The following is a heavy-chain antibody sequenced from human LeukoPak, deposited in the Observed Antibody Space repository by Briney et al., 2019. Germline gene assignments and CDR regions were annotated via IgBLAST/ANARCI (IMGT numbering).Heavy chain of an antibody. CDR3: GRRRIDCSDTGCYIDY. D-gene: IGHD2-15*01. CDR1: GYTFTGYY. CDR2: MNPNRGDT. Sequence: ASVKVSCKASGYTFTGYYIHWLRQAPGQGLEWMGWMNPNRGDTSYAQKFQGRVTMTRDTPINTAYMELSGLTSDDTAVYYCGRRRIDCSDTGCYIDYWGQGTLVTVSS. V-gene: IGHV1-2*02. J-gene: IGHJ4*02.